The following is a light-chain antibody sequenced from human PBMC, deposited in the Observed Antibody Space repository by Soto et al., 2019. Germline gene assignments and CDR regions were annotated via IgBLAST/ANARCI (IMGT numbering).Light chain of an antibody. V-gene: IGKV3-15*01. J-gene: IGKJ1*01. CDR3: QQYNNWPPWT. CDR2: GAS. Sequence: EIVMTQSPATLSVSPGERATLSCRASQSVSSNLAWYQQKPGQAPRLLIYGASTRATGIPAWCSGSGSGTEFTLTISSLKSEDFALYYCQQYNNWPPWTFGQGTKVEIK. CDR1: QSVSSN.